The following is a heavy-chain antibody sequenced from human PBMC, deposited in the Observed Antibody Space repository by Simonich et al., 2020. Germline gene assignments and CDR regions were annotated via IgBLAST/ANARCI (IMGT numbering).Heavy chain of an antibody. CDR3: ATGNLPTTQGGVFDY. CDR2: FDPEDGET. Sequence: VHGGAEVKKPGASVKVSCKVSGYTLTELSMNWVRQAPGKGLEWMGGFDPEDGETIYAQKFQGRVTMTEDTSTDTAYMELSSLRSEDTAVYYCATGNLPTTQGGVFDYWGQGTLVTVSS. CDR1: GYTLTELS. V-gene: IGHV1-24*01. J-gene: IGHJ4*02. D-gene: IGHD5-12*01.